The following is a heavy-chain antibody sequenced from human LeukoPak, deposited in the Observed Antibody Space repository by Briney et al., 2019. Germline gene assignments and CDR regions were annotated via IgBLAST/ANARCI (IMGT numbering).Heavy chain of an antibody. J-gene: IGHJ4*02. CDR3: ARDFKFGTERLRGVDY. V-gene: IGHV3-64*01. Sequence: PGGSLRLSCAASGFTFGSYAMHWVRQAPGKGLEYVSVISSNGGSTYYANSVKGRFTISRDNAKNSLYLQMNSLRAEDTAVYYCARDFKFGTERLRGVDYWGQGTLVTVSS. D-gene: IGHD6-25*01. CDR2: ISSNGGST. CDR1: GFTFGSYA.